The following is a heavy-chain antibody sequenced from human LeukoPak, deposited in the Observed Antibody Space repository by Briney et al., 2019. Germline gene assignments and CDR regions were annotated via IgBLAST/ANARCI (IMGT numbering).Heavy chain of an antibody. J-gene: IGHJ6*02. CDR1: GGTFSSYA. CDR3: ASVLRYFDWLLSPYYYGMDV. CDR2: IIPILGIA. Sequence: ASVKVSCKASGGTFSSYAISWVRQAPGQGLEWMGRIIPILGIANYAQKFQGRVTITADKSTSTAYMELSSLRPEDTAVYYCASVLRYFDWLLSPYYYGMDVWGQGTTVTVSS. V-gene: IGHV1-69*04. D-gene: IGHD3-9*01.